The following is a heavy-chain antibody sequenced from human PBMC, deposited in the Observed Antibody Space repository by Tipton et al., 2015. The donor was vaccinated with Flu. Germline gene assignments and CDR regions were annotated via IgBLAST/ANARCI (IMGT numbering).Heavy chain of an antibody. V-gene: IGHV4-59*01. J-gene: IGHJ5*02. D-gene: IGHD2-2*01. CDR1: GGSISSYY. Sequence: TLSLTCTVSGGSISSYYWSWIRQPPGKGLEWIGYIYYSGSTNYNPSLKSRVTISVDTSKNQFSLKLSSVTAVDTAVYYCAREVVVPAAIGINWFDPWGQGTLVTVSS. CDR2: IYYSGST. CDR3: AREVVVPAAIGINWFDP.